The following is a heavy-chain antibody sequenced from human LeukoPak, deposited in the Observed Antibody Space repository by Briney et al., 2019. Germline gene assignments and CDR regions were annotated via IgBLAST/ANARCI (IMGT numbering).Heavy chain of an antibody. CDR1: GFTFSSYS. CDR3: ARDGGYNYGPR. CDR2: ISSSSNYI. Sequence: GGSLRLSCAASGFTFSSYSMNWVRQAPGKGLEWVSSISSSSNYIYYADSVKGRFTISRDNAKNSLYLQMNSLRAEDTAVYYCARDGGYNYGPRWGQGTLVTVSS. J-gene: IGHJ4*02. V-gene: IGHV3-21*01. D-gene: IGHD5-18*01.